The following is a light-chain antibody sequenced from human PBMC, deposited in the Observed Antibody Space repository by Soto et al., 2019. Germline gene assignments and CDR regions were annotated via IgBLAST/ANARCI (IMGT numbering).Light chain of an antibody. CDR1: SSDVGSYNL. CDR3: GSYAGRSTLV. J-gene: IGLJ3*02. CDR2: EVS. V-gene: IGLV2-23*02. Sequence: QSALTQPASVSGSPGQSITISCTGTSSDVGSYNLVSWYQQHPGKAPKLMIYEVSKWPSVVSNRFSGSKSGNTASLTISGLQAEDEADYYCGSYAGRSTLVFGGGTKLTVL.